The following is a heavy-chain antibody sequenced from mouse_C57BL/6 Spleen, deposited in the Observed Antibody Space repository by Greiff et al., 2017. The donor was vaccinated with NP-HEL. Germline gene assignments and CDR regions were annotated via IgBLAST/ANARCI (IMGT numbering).Heavy chain of an antibody. D-gene: IGHD2-5*01. J-gene: IGHJ4*01. CDR1: GYAFSSYW. CDR2: IYPGDGDT. CDR3: AGRGYSNYGAMDY. Sequence: VQLQQSGAELVKPGASVKISCKASGYAFSSYWMNWVKQRPGKGLEWIGQIYPGDGDTNYNGKFKGKATLTADKSSSTAYMQLSSLTSEDAAVYFCAGRGYSNYGAMDYWGQGTSVTVSS. V-gene: IGHV1-80*01.